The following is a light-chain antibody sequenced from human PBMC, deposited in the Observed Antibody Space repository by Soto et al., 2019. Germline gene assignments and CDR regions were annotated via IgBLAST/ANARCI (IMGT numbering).Light chain of an antibody. CDR1: QSVSSY. CDR3: QQRSNWPPIT. Sequence: EIVLTQSPATLSLSPGERATLSCRASQSVSSYLAWYQQKPGQAPRLLLYDASNRATGIPARFSGSGSGTGFTLTISSLEPEDFAVYYCQQRSNWPPITFGQGTRLEIK. J-gene: IGKJ5*01. CDR2: DAS. V-gene: IGKV3-11*01.